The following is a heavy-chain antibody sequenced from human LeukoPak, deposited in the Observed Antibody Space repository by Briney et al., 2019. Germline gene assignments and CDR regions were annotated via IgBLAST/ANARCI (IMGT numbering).Heavy chain of an antibody. CDR1: GGSISSGGYY. V-gene: IGHV4-31*03. CDR3: ARDFVVGHGMDL. D-gene: IGHD2-15*01. CDR2: IYYSGST. Sequence: PSETLSLTCTVSGGSISSGGYYWRWIRQHPGKGLEWIGYIYYSGSTYYNPSLKSRVTISVDTSKNQFSLKLSSVTAADTAVYYCARDFVVGHGMDLWGQGTTVTVSS. J-gene: IGHJ6*02.